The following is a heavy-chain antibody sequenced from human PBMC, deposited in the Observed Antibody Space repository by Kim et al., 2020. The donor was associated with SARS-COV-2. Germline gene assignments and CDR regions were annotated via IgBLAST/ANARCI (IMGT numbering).Heavy chain of an antibody. CDR2: IYYSGST. D-gene: IGHD3-10*01. Sequence: SETLSLTCTVSGGSISSSSYYWGWIRQPPGKGLEWIGSIYYSGSTYYNPSLKSRVTISVDTSKNQFSLKLSSVTAADTAVYYCARLQRGGVIISHFDYWGQGTLVTVSS. J-gene: IGHJ4*02. CDR1: GGSISSSSYY. CDR3: ARLQRGGVIISHFDY. V-gene: IGHV4-39*01.